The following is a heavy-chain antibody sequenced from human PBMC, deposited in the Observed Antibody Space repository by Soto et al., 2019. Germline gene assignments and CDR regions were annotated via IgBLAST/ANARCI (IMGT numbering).Heavy chain of an antibody. Sequence: PGESLKISCKGSGYSFTSNWITWVRQMPGEGLEWMGRIDPSDSYINYSPSFQGHVTFSVDKSISTAYVQWSSLKASDTAMYYCARVGSNSYYYYGMDVWGQGTTVTVSS. CDR1: GYSFTSNW. CDR2: IDPSDSYI. J-gene: IGHJ6*02. CDR3: ARVGSNSYYYYGMDV. D-gene: IGHD4-4*01. V-gene: IGHV5-10-1*01.